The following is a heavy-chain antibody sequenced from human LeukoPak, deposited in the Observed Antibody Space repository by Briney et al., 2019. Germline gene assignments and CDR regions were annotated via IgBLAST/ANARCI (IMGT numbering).Heavy chain of an antibody. CDR3: ARETLMLAGIVGATTDAFDI. D-gene: IGHD1-26*01. V-gene: IGHV1-2*02. CDR1: GYTFTGYY. Sequence: ASVKVSCKASGYTFTGYYMHWVRQAPGQGLEWMGWINPNSGGTNYAQKFQGRVTMTRDTSISTAYMGLSRLRSDDTAVYYCARETLMLAGIVGATTDAFDIWGQGTMVTVSS. J-gene: IGHJ3*02. CDR2: INPNSGGT.